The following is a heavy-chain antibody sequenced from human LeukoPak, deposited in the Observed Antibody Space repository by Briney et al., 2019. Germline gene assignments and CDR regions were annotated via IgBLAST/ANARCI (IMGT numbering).Heavy chain of an antibody. Sequence: PGGSLRLSCAASGFTFSSYAMRWVRQAPGKGLEYVSAISSNGGSTYYANSVKGRFTISRDNSKNTLYLQMGSLRAEDMAVYYCARAPRPGVYSGSYLDYWGQGTLVTVSS. J-gene: IGHJ4*02. D-gene: IGHD1-26*01. CDR3: ARAPRPGVYSGSYLDY. CDR1: GFTFSSYA. V-gene: IGHV3-64*01. CDR2: ISSNGGST.